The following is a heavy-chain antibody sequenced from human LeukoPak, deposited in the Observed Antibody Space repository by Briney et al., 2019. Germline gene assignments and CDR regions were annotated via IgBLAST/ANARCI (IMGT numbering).Heavy chain of an antibody. CDR1: GYTFTSYD. J-gene: IGHJ4*02. D-gene: IGHD2-2*01. CDR2: MNPNSGNT. CDR3: ARVSYCSSTSCGYYFDY. Sequence: ASVKVSCKASGYTFTSYDINWVRQATGQGLEWMGWMNPNSGNTGYAQKFQGRVIITRNTSISTAYMELSSLRSEDTAVYYCARVSYCSSTSCGYYFDYWGQGTLVTVSS. V-gene: IGHV1-8*03.